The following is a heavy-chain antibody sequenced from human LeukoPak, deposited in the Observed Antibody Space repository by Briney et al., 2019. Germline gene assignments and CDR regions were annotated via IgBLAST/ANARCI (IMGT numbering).Heavy chain of an antibody. V-gene: IGHV3-64*01. J-gene: IGHJ4*02. D-gene: IGHD1-26*01. CDR3: ARDLRGAGDY. CDR1: GFTFSSYA. CDR2: ISSNGGST. Sequence: PGGSLRLSCAASGFTFSSYAMHWVRQARGKGLEYVSSISSNGGSTFYANSVKGRFTISRDNSKNTLYLQMGSLRTDDMAVYYCARDLRGAGDYWGQGTLVTVSS.